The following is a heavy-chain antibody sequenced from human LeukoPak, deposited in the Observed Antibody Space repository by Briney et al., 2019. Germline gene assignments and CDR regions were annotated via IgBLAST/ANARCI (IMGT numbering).Heavy chain of an antibody. J-gene: IGHJ6*02. CDR1: GFTFSGHW. D-gene: IGHD4/OR15-4a*01. CDR2: IDYDGSST. CDR3: ARAVGLWPGYTMEASDNYYYVLDV. V-gene: IGHV3-74*01. Sequence: PGGSLRLSCAASGFTFSGHWMHWVRQGPGKGLVWVSRIDYDGSSTNYADSVKGRFTISRNNAKNTLYLQMNSLRPEDTAVYYCARAVGLWPGYTMEASDNYYYVLDVWGQGTTVTVSS.